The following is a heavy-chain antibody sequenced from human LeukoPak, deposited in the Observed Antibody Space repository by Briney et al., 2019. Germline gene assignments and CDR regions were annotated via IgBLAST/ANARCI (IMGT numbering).Heavy chain of an antibody. CDR3: ARGSLLRYFDWLFSTPLGYFDY. D-gene: IGHD3-9*01. CDR1: GFTFSSYW. V-gene: IGHV3-7*01. J-gene: IGHJ4*02. CDR2: IKQDGGEK. Sequence: PGGSLRRSCAASGFTFSSYWMSWVRQAPGKGLEGVANIKQDGGEKDYVDSVTGRFTIPRDNAKTSLYLQMNSLRAEDTAVYSCARGSLLRYFDWLFSTPLGYFDYWGQGTLVTVSS.